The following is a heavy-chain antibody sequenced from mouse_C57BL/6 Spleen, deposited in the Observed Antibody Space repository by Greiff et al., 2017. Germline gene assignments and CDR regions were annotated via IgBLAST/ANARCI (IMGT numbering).Heavy chain of an antibody. V-gene: IGHV6-3*01. CDR1: GFTFSNYW. CDR3: TGSLHYYAMDY. J-gene: IGHJ4*01. Sequence: EVKLEESGGGLVQPGGSMKLSCVASGFTFSNYWMNWVRQSPEKGLEWVAQIRLKSDNYATHYAESVKGRFTISRDDSKSSVYLQMNNLRAEDTGIYYCTGSLHYYAMDYWGQGTSVTVSS. CDR2: IRLKSDNYAT. D-gene: IGHD1-1*01.